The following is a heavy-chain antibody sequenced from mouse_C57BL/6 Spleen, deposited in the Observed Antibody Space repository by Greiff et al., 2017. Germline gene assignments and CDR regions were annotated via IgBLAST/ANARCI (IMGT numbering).Heavy chain of an antibody. CDR3: ASTHDYAMDY. CDR1: GFTFSSYA. CDR2: ISDGGSYT. Sequence: DVHLVESGGGLVKPGGSLKLSCAASGFTFSSYAMSWVRQTPEKRLEWVATISDGGSYTYYPDNVKGRFTISRDNAKNNLYLQMSHLKSEDTAMYYCASTHDYAMDYWGQGTSVTVSS. J-gene: IGHJ4*01. V-gene: IGHV5-4*01.